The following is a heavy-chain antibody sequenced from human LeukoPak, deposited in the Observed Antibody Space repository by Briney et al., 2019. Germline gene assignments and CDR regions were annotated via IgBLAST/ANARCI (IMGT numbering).Heavy chain of an antibody. CDR1: GFTFSNAW. CDR3: TTDRNVLLWFGEFGDDAFDI. D-gene: IGHD3-10*01. J-gene: IGHJ3*02. Sequence: GGSLRLSCAASGFTFSNAWMSWVRQAPGKGLEWVGRIKSKTDGGTTDYAAPVKGRFTISRDDSKNTLYLQMNSLKTEDTAVYYCTTDRNVLLWFGEFGDDAFDIWGQGTMVTVSS. CDR2: IKSKTDGGTT. V-gene: IGHV3-15*01.